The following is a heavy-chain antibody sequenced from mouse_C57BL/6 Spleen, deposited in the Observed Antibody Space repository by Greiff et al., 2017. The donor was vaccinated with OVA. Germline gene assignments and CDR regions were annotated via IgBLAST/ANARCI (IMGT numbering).Heavy chain of an antibody. CDR1: GYAFSSYW. CDR3: ARGVLPYYFDY. Sequence: VKLVESGAELVKPGASVKISCKASGYAFSSYWMNWVKQRPGKGLEWIGQIYPGDGDTNYNGKFKGKATLTADKSSSTAYMQLSSLTSEDSAVYFCARGVLPYYFDYWGQGTTLTVSS. J-gene: IGHJ2*01. CDR2: IYPGDGDT. V-gene: IGHV1-80*01. D-gene: IGHD2-10*01.